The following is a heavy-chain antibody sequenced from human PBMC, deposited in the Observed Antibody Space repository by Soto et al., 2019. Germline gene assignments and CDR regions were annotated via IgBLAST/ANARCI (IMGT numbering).Heavy chain of an antibody. CDR1: GYTFTSYA. CDR3: ARDDYGDYSWYGMDV. Sequence: QVQLVQSGAEVKKPGASVKVSCKASGYTFTSYAMHWVRQAPGQRLEWMGWINAGNGNTKYSQKFQGRVTITRDTSGXTAYMELSSLRSEDTAVYYCARDDYGDYSWYGMDVWGQGTTVTVSS. V-gene: IGHV1-3*01. J-gene: IGHJ6*02. D-gene: IGHD4-17*01. CDR2: INAGNGNT.